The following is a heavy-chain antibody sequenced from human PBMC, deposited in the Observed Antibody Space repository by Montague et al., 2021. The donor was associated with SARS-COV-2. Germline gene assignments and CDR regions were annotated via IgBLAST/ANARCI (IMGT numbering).Heavy chain of an antibody. J-gene: IGHJ3*02. CDR2: ISYGGSNK. D-gene: IGHD1-26*01. V-gene: IGHV3-30-3*01. CDR1: GFTFSSYA. CDR3: ASDPDSGSYSSDAFDI. Sequence: SLRLSCAASGFTFSSYAMHWVRQAPGKGLEWVAVISYGGSNKYYADSVKGRFTISRDNSKNTLYLQMNSLRAEDTAVYYCASDPDSGSYSSDAFDIWGQGTMVTVSS.